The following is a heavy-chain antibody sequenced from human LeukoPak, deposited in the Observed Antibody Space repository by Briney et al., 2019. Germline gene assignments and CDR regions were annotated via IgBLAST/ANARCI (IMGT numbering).Heavy chain of an antibody. CDR1: GYTFTGYY. V-gene: IGHV1-2*02. CDR3: ARDKSLADPYFFDY. CDR2: INPNSGGA. Sequence: ASVKVSCKASGYTFTGYYIHWVRQAPGQGLEWMGWINPNSGGASYAQKFQGRVTMTRDTSISAAYMDLHSLRSDDTAVYFCARDKSLADPYFFDYWGQGTLVTVSS. J-gene: IGHJ4*02.